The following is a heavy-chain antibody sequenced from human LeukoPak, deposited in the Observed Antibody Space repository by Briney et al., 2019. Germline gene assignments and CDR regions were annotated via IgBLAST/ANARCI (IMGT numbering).Heavy chain of an antibody. CDR3: ARVTTVVTLFDY. Sequence: PGGSLRLSCAACGFTFSDYYMSWIRQAPGKGLDWVSYISSCGSTIYYADSVKGRFTISRDNAKNSLYLQMNSLRAEDTAVYYCARVTTVVTLFDYWSQGTLVTVSS. CDR2: ISSCGSTI. V-gene: IGHV3-11*01. J-gene: IGHJ4*02. D-gene: IGHD4-23*01. CDR1: GFTFSDYY.